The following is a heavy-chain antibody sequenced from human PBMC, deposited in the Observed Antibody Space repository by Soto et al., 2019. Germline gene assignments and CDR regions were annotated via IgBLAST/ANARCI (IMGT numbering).Heavy chain of an antibody. Sequence: EVQLLESAGGLVQPGGSLSLSCAASGFTFSSYAMRWVRQAPGKGLEGVSAISGSGANTYYADSVQGRFTISRDNSKNTLFLQLNSLRAEDTAVYYCAKCAGSGWYPDYWGQGTLGTVSS. CDR2: ISGSGANT. D-gene: IGHD6-19*01. CDR1: GFTFSSYA. CDR3: AKCAGSGWYPDY. J-gene: IGHJ4*02. V-gene: IGHV3-23*01.